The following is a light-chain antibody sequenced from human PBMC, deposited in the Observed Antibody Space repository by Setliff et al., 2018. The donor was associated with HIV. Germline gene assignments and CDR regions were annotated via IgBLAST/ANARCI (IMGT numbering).Light chain of an antibody. J-gene: IGLJ1*01. CDR2: DVT. CDR1: SSXVGGHDY. V-gene: IGLV2-14*01. Sequence: QSVLTQVASVSGSPGQSITISCTGTSSXVGGHDYVSWYQQHPDKAPKLIIYDVTNRPSGISDRFSGSKSGNTASLTISGLQTEDEANYFCSSYTTSTTLVYVFGTGTKVTVL. CDR3: SSYTTSTTLVYV.